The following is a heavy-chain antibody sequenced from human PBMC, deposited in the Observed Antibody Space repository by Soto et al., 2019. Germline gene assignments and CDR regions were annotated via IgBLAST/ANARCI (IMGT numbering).Heavy chain of an antibody. CDR1: GYRFTNYW. J-gene: IGHJ4*02. D-gene: IGHD5-18*01. CDR2: IYPGDSDT. Sequence: GESLKISCKGSGYRFTNYWIGWVRQMPGKGLEWMRIIYPGDSDTRYSPSFQGQVIISVDQSISTAYLQWSSLQASDTAMYYCARQDYNYAYFDFWGQRTLVTVSS. V-gene: IGHV5-51*01. CDR3: ARQDYNYAYFDF.